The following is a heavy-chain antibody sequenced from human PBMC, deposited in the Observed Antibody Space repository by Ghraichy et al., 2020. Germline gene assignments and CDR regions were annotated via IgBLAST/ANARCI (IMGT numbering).Heavy chain of an antibody. CDR3: AREGLEYSSSSGRLGYYYYGMDV. D-gene: IGHD6-6*01. Sequence: SETLSLTCTVSGGSISSYYWSWIRQPAGKGLEWIGRIYTSGSTNYNPSLKSRVTMSVDTSKNQFSLKLSSVTAADTAVYYCAREGLEYSSSSGRLGYYYYGMDVWGQGTTVTVSS. J-gene: IGHJ6*02. CDR1: GGSISSYY. CDR2: IYTSGST. V-gene: IGHV4-4*07.